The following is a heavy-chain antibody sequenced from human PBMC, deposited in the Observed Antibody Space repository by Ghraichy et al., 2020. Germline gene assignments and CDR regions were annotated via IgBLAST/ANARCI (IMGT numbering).Heavy chain of an antibody. CDR2: ISSSSSYI. CDR3: ARVLRDISGYYYKDAFDI. CDR1: GFTFSSYS. D-gene: IGHD3-22*01. V-gene: IGHV3-21*01. Sequence: GGSLRLSCAASGFTFSSYSMNWVRQAPGKGLEWVSSISSSSSYIYYADSVKGRFTISRDNAKNSLYLQMNSLRAEDTAVYYCARVLRDISGYYYKDAFDIWGQGTMVTVSS. J-gene: IGHJ3*02.